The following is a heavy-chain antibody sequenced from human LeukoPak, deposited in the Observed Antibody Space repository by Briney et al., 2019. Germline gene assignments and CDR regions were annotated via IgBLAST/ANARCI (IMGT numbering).Heavy chain of an antibody. CDR3: ARLLYDSSGYYCFDQ. D-gene: IGHD3-22*01. V-gene: IGHV1-24*01. CDR2: FDPEDGET. CDR1: GYTLTELS. Sequence: ASVKVSCKVSGYTLTELSMHWVRQAPGKGLEWMGGFDPEDGETIYAQKFQGRLTMTEDTSTDTAHMELNSLRSEDPAVYYCARLLYDSSGYYCFDQWGQGTPVTVSS. J-gene: IGHJ4*02.